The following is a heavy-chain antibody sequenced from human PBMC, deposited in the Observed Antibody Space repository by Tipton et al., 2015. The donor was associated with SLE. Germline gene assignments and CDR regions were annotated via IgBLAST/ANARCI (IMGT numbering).Heavy chain of an antibody. J-gene: IGHJ4*02. CDR1: GGSIERSY. V-gene: IGHV4-4*09. CDR2: IFISGGT. CDR3: ARGGCSGGSCLDY. D-gene: IGHD2-15*01. Sequence: TLSLTCTVSGGSIERSYWNWIRQPPGKGLEWIGYIFISGGTIYNPSLESRVTISVDTSKNEFSPKLSSVTAADTAVYYCARGGCSGGSCLDYWGQGTLVTVSS.